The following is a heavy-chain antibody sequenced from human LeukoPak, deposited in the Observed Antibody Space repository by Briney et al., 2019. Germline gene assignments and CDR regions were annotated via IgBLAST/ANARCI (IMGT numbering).Heavy chain of an antibody. J-gene: IGHJ4*02. CDR2: ISSSGSTI. CDR3: ARVALTPYYYDSSGSSFDY. CDR1: GFTFSSYE. V-gene: IGHV3-48*03. D-gene: IGHD3-22*01. Sequence: GGSLRLSCAASGFTFSSYEMNWVRQAPGKGLEWVSYISSSGSTIYYADSVKGRFTISRDNAKNSLYLQMNSLGAEDTAVYYCARVALTPYYYDSSGSSFDYWGQGTLVTVSS.